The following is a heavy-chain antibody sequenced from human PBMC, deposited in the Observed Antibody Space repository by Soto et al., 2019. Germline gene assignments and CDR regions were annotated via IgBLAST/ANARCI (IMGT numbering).Heavy chain of an antibody. CDR2: IYYSGST. D-gene: IGHD3-10*01. CDR3: ARAQGSGFLVS. V-gene: IGHV4-30-4*01. CDR1: GGSISSGDYY. J-gene: IGHJ4*02. Sequence: QVQLQESGPGLVKPSQTLSLTCTVSGGSISSGDYYWSWIRQPPGKGLEWIGYIYYSGSTYYNPSLKRRVTISGDTSKNQCSLKLSSVTAADTAVYYCARAQGSGFLVSWGQGTLVTVSS.